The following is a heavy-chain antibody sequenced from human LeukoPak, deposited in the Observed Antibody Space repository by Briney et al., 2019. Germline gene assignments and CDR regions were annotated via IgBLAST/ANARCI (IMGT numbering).Heavy chain of an antibody. CDR2: ISYDGSQK. D-gene: IGHD3-3*01. V-gene: IGHV3-30*18. CDR3: AKDQTDFWSGYYDS. Sequence: GSLRLSCAASGFTFSSFGMHWVRQTPGKGLEWVAMISYDGSQKYYADSVKDRFTISRDNSKNTVYLQMSSLRDEDTALFYCAKDQTDFWSGYYDSWGQGTLVTVSS. CDR1: GFTFSSFG. J-gene: IGHJ4*02.